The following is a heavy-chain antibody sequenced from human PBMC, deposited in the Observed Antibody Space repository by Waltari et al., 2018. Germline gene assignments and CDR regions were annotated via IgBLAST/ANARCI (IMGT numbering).Heavy chain of an antibody. CDR3: AREQIETTDPNLDS. CDR2: INSSGGST. D-gene: IGHD1-1*01. J-gene: IGHJ4*02. V-gene: IGHV1-46*01. CDR1: GDTFTRYH. Sequence: QVQLAQSGTEVKKPGASVKVSCTASGDTFTRYHFHWVRQAPGQGLEWMGTINSSGGSTNYAQKFRGRLTLTRDTSTSTVYMELSGLRSEDTAVYFCAREQIETTDPNLDSWGQGTLVSVSS.